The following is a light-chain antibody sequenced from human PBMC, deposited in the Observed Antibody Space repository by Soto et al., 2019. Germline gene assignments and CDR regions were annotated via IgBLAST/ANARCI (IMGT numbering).Light chain of an antibody. CDR1: YSNMGTNT. J-gene: IGLJ3*02. CDR2: ATN. V-gene: IGLV1-44*01. Sequence: QSVLTQTPSASGTPGQRVTISCSGGYSNMGTNTVNWYQPLPGTAPKLLMYATNQRPSGVPGRFSASKSGTSASLAISGLQSEDEADYYCAVWDDSLNGWLFGGGTKVTVL. CDR3: AVWDDSLNGWL.